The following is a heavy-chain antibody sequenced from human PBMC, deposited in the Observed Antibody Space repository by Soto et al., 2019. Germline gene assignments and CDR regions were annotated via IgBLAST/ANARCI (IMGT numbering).Heavy chain of an antibody. J-gene: IGHJ4*02. CDR1: GFTFSSQW. Sequence: EVQLVESGGGLVQPGGSLRLSCAASGFTFSSQWMYWVRQSPGKGPVWVSYINSDGSRIAYADSVKGRFTISRDNAKNTLYLQMNSLRVDDTAVYYCVRDIRWGRGTLVTVSS. CDR3: VRDIR. V-gene: IGHV3-74*03. CDR2: INSDGSRI.